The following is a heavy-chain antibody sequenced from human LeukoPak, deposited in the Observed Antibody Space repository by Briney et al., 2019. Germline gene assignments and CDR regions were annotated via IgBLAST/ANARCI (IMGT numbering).Heavy chain of an antibody. D-gene: IGHD2-2*01. CDR1: GGSISSGSYY. V-gene: IGHV4-61*02. Sequence: SETLSPTCTVSGGSISSGSYYWSWIRQPAGKGLEWIGRIYTSGSTNYNPSLKSRVTISVDTSKNQFSLKLSSVTAADTAVYYCARVSSCSSTSCYPGFAFDIWGQGTMVTVSS. J-gene: IGHJ3*02. CDR3: ARVSSCSSTSCYPGFAFDI. CDR2: IYTSGST.